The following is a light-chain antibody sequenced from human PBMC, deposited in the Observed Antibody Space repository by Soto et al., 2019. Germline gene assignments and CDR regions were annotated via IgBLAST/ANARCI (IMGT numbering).Light chain of an antibody. V-gene: IGKV3-20*01. CDR3: QQYGSSPPIT. J-gene: IGKJ5*01. CDR1: QSMTTK. CDR2: DAS. Sequence: EIVMTQSPATLSVSPGEGVTLSCRASQSMTTKLAWYQQKPGQAPRLLIYDASSRATGIPDRFSGSGSGTDFTLTISRLEPEDFAVYYCQQYGSSPPITFGQGTRLEI.